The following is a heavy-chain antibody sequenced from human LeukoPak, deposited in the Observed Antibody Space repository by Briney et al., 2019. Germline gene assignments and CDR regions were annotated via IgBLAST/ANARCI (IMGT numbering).Heavy chain of an antibody. V-gene: IGHV3-30*03. CDR2: VTNDGRNK. D-gene: IGHD4-23*01. CDR3: ARVLVTPGAFDM. Sequence: GRSLTLSCAASGFTFRSYIVHWVRQAPGKGLEWVAVVTNDGRNKYYAESVRGRFTISRDNSRDTLYLQMNSLTPEDTAVYYCARVLVTPGAFDMWGQGTMVTVTS. J-gene: IGHJ3*02. CDR1: GFTFRSYI.